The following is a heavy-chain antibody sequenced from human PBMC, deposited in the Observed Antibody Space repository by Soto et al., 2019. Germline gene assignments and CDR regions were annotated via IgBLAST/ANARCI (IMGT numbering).Heavy chain of an antibody. V-gene: IGHV3-30*18. J-gene: IGHJ6*02. CDR3: AKLREDIYSIDV. Sequence: QVQLVESGGGVVQPGRSLRLSCAASGFTFSSYGMHWVRQAPGKGLEWVAVISYDGSNKYYADSVKSRFTISRDNSKNTLYPQMNSLRAEDTAVYYCAKLREDIYSIDVWGQGSTVT. CDR1: GFTFSSYG. CDR2: ISYDGSNK. D-gene: IGHD1-26*01.